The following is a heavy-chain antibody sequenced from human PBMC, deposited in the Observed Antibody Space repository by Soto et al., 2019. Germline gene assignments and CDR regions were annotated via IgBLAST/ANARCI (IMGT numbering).Heavy chain of an antibody. Sequence: GGSLRLSCAASGFTFSTYGLHWVRQAPGKGLEWVALISFDGGNKYYADSVKGRFTISRDNSKNTLNLQMDSLGAQDTAVYYCAKDEGVPGPDAYYHFYGMDVWGQGTTVTVSS. CDR2: ISFDGGNK. V-gene: IGHV3-30*18. J-gene: IGHJ6*02. CDR1: GFTFSTYG. D-gene: IGHD2-2*01. CDR3: AKDEGVPGPDAYYHFYGMDV.